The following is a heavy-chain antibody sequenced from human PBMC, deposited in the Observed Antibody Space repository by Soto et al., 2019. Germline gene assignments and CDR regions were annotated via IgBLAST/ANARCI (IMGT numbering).Heavy chain of an antibody. CDR1: GGTFSSYA. CDR3: ARDLGRVVAATLAENYYYGMDV. D-gene: IGHD2-15*01. Sequence: ASVKVSCKASGGTFSSYAISWVRQAPGQGLEWKGGIIPIFGTANYAQKLQGRVTITADESTSTAYMELSSLRSEDTAVYYCARDLGRVVAATLAENYYYGMDVWGQGTTVTVSS. V-gene: IGHV1-69*13. J-gene: IGHJ6*02. CDR2: IIPIFGTA.